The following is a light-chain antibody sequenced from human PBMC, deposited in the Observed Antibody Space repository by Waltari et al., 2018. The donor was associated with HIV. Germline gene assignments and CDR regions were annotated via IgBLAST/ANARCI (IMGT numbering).Light chain of an antibody. J-gene: IGKJ2*03. CDR3: QQRSNWPPRYS. CDR2: GAS. CDR1: QNVSSY. Sequence: EHVLTQSPATLSLSPGERATLSCRASQNVSSYLAWYQQKPGQAPRLLIYGASNRATGIPARFSGSGSGTDFTLTINSLEPEDFAVYYCQQRSNWPPRYSFGQGTKLEIK. V-gene: IGKV3-11*01.